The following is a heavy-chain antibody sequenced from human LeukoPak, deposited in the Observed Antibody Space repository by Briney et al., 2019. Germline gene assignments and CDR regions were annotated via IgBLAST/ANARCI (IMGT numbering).Heavy chain of an antibody. Sequence: PGGSLRLSCAASGFTFSSYAMSWVRQAAAKGLAWVSALSGSGGSTYYADSVKGRFTISRDNSKSTLYLQMNSLRAEDTAVYYCAEPEGGYYDIRPDWGQGTLVTVSS. D-gene: IGHD3-22*01. CDR2: LSGSGGST. J-gene: IGHJ4*02. V-gene: IGHV3-23*01. CDR1: GFTFSSYA. CDR3: AEPEGGYYDIRPD.